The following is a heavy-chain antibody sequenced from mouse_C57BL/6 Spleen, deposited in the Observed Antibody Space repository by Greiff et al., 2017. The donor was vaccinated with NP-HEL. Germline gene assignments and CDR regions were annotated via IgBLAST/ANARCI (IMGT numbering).Heavy chain of an antibody. CDR1: GFTFSDYY. CDR3: AREGGSSGGYYFDY. J-gene: IGHJ2*01. Sequence: EVNLVESEGGLVQPGSSMKLSCTASGFTFSDYYMAWVRQVPEKGLEWVANINYDGSSTYYLDSLKSRFIISRDNAKNILYLQMSSLKSEDTATYYCAREGGSSGGYYFDYWGQGTTLTVSS. CDR2: INYDGSST. V-gene: IGHV5-16*01. D-gene: IGHD1-1*01.